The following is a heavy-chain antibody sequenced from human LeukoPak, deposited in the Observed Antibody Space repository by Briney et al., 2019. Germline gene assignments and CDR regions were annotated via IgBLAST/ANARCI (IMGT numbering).Heavy chain of an antibody. CDR1: GFTVSSNY. J-gene: IGHJ4*02. V-gene: IGHV3-66*01. D-gene: IGHD1-26*01. CDR2: VYSGGST. Sequence: GGSLRLSCAASGFTVSSNYMSWVRQAPGKGLEWVSVVYSGGSTFYADSVKGRFTISRDNSKNTLYLQVNSLRVEDTAVYYCAREGRGSYYLDYWGQGTLVTVSS. CDR3: AREGRGSYYLDY.